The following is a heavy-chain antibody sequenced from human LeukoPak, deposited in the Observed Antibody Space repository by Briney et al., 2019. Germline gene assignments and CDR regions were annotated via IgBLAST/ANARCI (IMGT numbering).Heavy chain of an antibody. D-gene: IGHD4-11*01. CDR2: IYYSGRT. CDR1: GVSLISYY. V-gene: IGHV4-59*08. Sequence: PSETLSLTCSVSGVSLISYYWCWMRQPPGKGLEWIGYIYYSGRTNYNPSLKSRLSMSVDTSKNQFSLNLTSVTATDTAVYYVVRDYGNYHMDYWGQGTLVTVSS. J-gene: IGHJ4*02. CDR3: VRDYGNYHMDY.